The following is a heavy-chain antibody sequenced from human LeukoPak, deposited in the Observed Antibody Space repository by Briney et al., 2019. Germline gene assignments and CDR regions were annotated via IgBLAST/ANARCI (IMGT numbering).Heavy chain of an antibody. V-gene: IGHV1-69*06. CDR3: ASLTFYSSSWYGNAFDI. J-gene: IGHJ3*02. CDR2: IIPIFGTA. CDR1: GGTFSSYA. D-gene: IGHD6-13*01. Sequence: EASVKVTCKASGGTFSSYAISWVRQAPGQGLEWMGGIIPIFGTANYAQKFQGRVTITADKSTSTAYMELSSLRSEDTAVYYCASLTFYSSSWYGNAFDIWGQGTMVTVSS.